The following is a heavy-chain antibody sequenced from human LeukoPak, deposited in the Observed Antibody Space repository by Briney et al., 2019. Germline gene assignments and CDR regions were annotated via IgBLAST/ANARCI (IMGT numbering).Heavy chain of an antibody. V-gene: IGHV4-59*01. J-gene: IGHJ4*02. CDR1: GGSISSYY. CDR2: IYYSGST. D-gene: IGHD3-22*01. CDR3: AGTTYYYDSSGLDY. Sequence: PSQTLSLTXTVSGGSISSYYWSWIRQPPGKGLEWIGYIYYSGSTNYNPSLKSRVTISVDTSKNQFSLKLSSVTAADTAVYYCAGTTYYYDSSGLDYWGQGTLVTVSS.